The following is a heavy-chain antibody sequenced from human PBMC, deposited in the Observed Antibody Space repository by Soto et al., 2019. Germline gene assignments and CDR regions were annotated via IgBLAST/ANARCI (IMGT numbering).Heavy chain of an antibody. CDR2: ISGSGGST. J-gene: IGHJ4*02. CDR3: AKLAEAVLRYFDWLPQTDDY. D-gene: IGHD3-9*01. V-gene: IGHV3-23*01. Sequence: PGGSLRLSCAASGFTFSSYAMSWVRQAPGKGLEWVSAISGSGGSTYYADSVKGRFTISRDNSKNTLYLQMNSLRAEDTAVYYCAKLAEAVLRYFDWLPQTDDYWGQGTLVTVSS. CDR1: GFTFSSYA.